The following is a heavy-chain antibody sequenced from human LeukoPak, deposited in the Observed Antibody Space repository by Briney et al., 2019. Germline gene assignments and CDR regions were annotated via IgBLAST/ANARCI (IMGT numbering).Heavy chain of an antibody. CDR1: GFTFSTYG. D-gene: IGHD1-14*01. Sequence: PGGSLRLSCAASGFTFSTYGMSWVRQAPGKGLEWVSGISGSGDNTHYADSVKGRFTISRDNSKNTLYLQMNSLRAEDTAVYYCAGALSVGEPWPHAFDIWGQGTMVTVSS. CDR3: AGALSVGEPWPHAFDI. V-gene: IGHV3-23*01. J-gene: IGHJ3*02. CDR2: ISGSGDNT.